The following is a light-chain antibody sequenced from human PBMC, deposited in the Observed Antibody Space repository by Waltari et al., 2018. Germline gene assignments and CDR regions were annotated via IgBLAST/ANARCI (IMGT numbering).Light chain of an antibody. Sequence: EIVLTQSPGTLSLSPGERATLSCRASQSVSNTYLAWYQQKPGQAPRLLIYGASSRATDIPDRFSGSGSGTDFTLTISRLEPEDCALYYCQQYGGSPFTFGGGTKVEIK. CDR3: QQYGGSPFT. J-gene: IGKJ4*01. CDR2: GAS. V-gene: IGKV3-20*01. CDR1: QSVSNTY.